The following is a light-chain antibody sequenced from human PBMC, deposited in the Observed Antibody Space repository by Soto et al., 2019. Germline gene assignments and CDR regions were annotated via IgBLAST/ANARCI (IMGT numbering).Light chain of an antibody. Sequence: QSVLTQPASVSGSPGQSIAISCTGTXXYISAYDYVSWYQQHPDKAPKXXXYXXXXXXXXXXXRFSGSKSVNTATLTISGLQAEDEADYYCSSHTSSNTRIFGTGTKVTVL. J-gene: IGLJ1*01. CDR1: XXYISAYDY. CDR3: SSHTSSNTRI. V-gene: IGLV2-14*03. CDR2: XXX.